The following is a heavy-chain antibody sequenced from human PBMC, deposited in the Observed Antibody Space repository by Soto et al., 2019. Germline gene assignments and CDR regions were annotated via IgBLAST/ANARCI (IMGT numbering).Heavy chain of an antibody. V-gene: IGHV3-23*01. CDR1: GFTFSSYA. Sequence: PGGSLKLSCAASGFTFSSYAMSWVRQAPGKGLEWVSAISVSGGSTYYADSVKGRFTISRDNSKNTLYLQMNSLRAEDTAVYYCAKDLDWRYCSGGSCFYPDYWGQGTLVTVSS. CDR2: ISVSGGST. CDR3: AKDLDWRYCSGGSCFYPDY. J-gene: IGHJ4*02. D-gene: IGHD2-15*01.